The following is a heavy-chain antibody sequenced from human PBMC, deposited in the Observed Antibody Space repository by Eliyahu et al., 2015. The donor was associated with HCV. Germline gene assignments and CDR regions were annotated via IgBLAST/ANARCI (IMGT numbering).Heavy chain of an antibody. CDR3: ARGRHDILTGYSFFDY. Sequence: QVQLQQWGAGLLKPSETLSLTCAVYGGSFSGYYWSWIRQPPGKGLEWIGEINHSGSTNYNPSLKSRVTISVDTSKNQFSLKLSSVTAADTAVYYCARGRHDILTGYSFFDYWGQGTLVTVSS. V-gene: IGHV4-34*01. D-gene: IGHD3-9*01. J-gene: IGHJ4*02. CDR1: GGSFSGYY. CDR2: INHSGST.